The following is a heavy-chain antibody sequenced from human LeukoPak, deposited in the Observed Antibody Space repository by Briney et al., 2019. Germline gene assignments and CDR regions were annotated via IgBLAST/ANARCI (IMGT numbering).Heavy chain of an antibody. CDR1: GFTFSSYA. D-gene: IGHD6-13*01. V-gene: IGHV3-23*01. CDR2: ISGSGGYT. CDR3: AKESAAGVYRYFDL. J-gene: IGHJ2*01. Sequence: GGSLRLSCAASGFTFSSYAMSWVRQAPGQGLEWVSVISGSGGYTYYADSVKGRFTISRDNSKNTLYLQMSSLRAEDTAVYYCAKESAAGVYRYFDLWGRGTLVTVSS.